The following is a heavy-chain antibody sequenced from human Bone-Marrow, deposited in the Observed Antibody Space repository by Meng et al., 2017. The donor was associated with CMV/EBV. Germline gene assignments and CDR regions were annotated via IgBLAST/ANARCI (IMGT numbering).Heavy chain of an antibody. D-gene: IGHD3-3*01. CDR3: ARGPTLTNTIFGVVIRPHYYYGMDV. J-gene: IGHJ6*02. CDR1: GGSFSGYY. V-gene: IGHV4-34*01. CDR2: INHSGST. Sequence: SETLSLTCAVYGGSFSGYYWSWIRQPPGKGLEWIGEINHSGSTNYNPSHKSRVTISVDTSKNQFSLKLSAVTAADTAVYYCARGPTLTNTIFGVVIRPHYYYGMDVWGQGTTVTVSS.